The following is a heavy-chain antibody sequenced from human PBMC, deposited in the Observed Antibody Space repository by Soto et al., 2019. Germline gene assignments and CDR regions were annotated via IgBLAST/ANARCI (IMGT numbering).Heavy chain of an antibody. CDR2: IYYSGST. D-gene: IGHD2-2*01. Sequence: SENPSLTRTVSGGSISRGGYYWSWVRQHPGKGLEWIGYIYYSGSTYYNPSLKSRVTISVDTSKNQFSLKLSSVTAADTAVYYCASYQQSYAFDIWGQGTMVTVSS. CDR3: ASYQQSYAFDI. CDR1: GGSISRGGYY. V-gene: IGHV4-31*03. J-gene: IGHJ3*02.